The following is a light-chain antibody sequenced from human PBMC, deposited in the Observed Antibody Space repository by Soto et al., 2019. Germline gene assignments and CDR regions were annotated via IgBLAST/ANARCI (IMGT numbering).Light chain of an antibody. CDR2: DAS. V-gene: IGKV3-15*01. Sequence: ETVMTQSPVTLSVSPGDTATLSCRASQRVSSHLAWYQQKPGQAPRLLIYDASTRATVIPARFSGSGSGTEFTLTISSLESEDFAVYFCQQYGDRPRTFGQGTKVDIK. J-gene: IGKJ1*01. CDR1: QRVSSH. CDR3: QQYGDRPRT.